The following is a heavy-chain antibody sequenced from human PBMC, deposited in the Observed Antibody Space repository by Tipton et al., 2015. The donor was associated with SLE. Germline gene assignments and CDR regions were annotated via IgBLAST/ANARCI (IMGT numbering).Heavy chain of an antibody. CDR2: IYYSGRT. J-gene: IGHJ4*02. D-gene: IGHD3-22*01. CDR1: GGSIGSYY. CDR3: ARDEYRYDTTGYHLLGHFDF. Sequence: TLSLTCTVSGGSIGSYYWSWMRQAPGKGLEWIGYIYYSGRTNYNPSLKSRVTISVDTSQNQFSLKLNSVAAADTAVYYCARDEYRYDTTGYHLLGHFDFWGQGTLVTVSS. V-gene: IGHV4-59*08.